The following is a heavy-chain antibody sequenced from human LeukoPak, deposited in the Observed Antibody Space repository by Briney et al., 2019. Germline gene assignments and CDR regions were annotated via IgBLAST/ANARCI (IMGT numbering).Heavy chain of an antibody. D-gene: IGHD2-8*01. V-gene: IGHV3-30*18. CDR2: IAYDGSNK. J-gene: IGHJ3*02. Sequence: GGSLRLSCAASGFTFSSYGMHWVRPAPGKGLEWVADIAYDGSNKYYAESVKGRFTISRDNSKNTLYLQMNSLRAEDTAVYYCAKEGSMQDAFDIWGQGTMVTVSS. CDR3: AKEGSMQDAFDI. CDR1: GFTFSSYG.